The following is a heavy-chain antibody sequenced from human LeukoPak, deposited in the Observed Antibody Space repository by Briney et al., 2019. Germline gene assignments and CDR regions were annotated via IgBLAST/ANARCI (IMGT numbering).Heavy chain of an antibody. J-gene: IGHJ4*02. CDR2: IYNGDDT. Sequence: GGSLRLSCAAPGFTVSTHYMTWVRQAPGKGLEWVSVIYNGDDTYYADSVKGRFTISRDNSRNTLYLQMNSLRAEDAAVYYCARADTSDLPRPFDYWGQGTLVTVSS. CDR1: GFTVSTHY. V-gene: IGHV3-66*01. CDR3: ARADTSDLPRPFDY. D-gene: IGHD6-19*01.